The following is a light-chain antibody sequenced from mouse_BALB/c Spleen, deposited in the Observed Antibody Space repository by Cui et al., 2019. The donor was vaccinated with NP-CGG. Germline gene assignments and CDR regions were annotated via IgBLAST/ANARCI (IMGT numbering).Light chain of an antibody. J-gene: IGLJ1*01. CDR3: ALWYSNHWV. CDR1: TGPVTTSNY. V-gene: IGLV1*01. CDR2: GTN. Sequence: QAVVTQESALTTSPGETVTLTCRSSTGPVTTSNYANWVQEKKPDHLFTGLIGGTNNRVPGVPARFSGSLIGDKAALTITGAQTEDEAIYFCALWYSNHWVFGGGTKLTVL.